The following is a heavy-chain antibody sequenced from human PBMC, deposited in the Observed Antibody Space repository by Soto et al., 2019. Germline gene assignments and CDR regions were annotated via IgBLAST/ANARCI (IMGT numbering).Heavy chain of an antibody. CDR3: ARGWNPPYDYFDY. CDR2: INHSGST. Sequence: QVQLQQWGAGLLKPSETLSLTCAVYGGSFSGYYWSWIRQPPGKGLEWIGEINHSGSTNYNPSLKSRVNISVDTSKNQFSLKLSSVTAADTAVYYCARGWNPPYDYFDYWGQGTLVTVSS. V-gene: IGHV4-34*01. J-gene: IGHJ4*02. CDR1: GGSFSGYY. D-gene: IGHD1-1*01.